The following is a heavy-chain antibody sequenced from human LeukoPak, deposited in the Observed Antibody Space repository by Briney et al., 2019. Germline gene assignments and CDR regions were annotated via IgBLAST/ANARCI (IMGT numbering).Heavy chain of an antibody. Sequence: GASVKVSCKASGGTFSSYAISWVRQAPGQGLEWMGRIIPILGIANYAQKFQGRVTITADKSTSTAYMELSGLRSEDTAVYYCATAKSIAVAGTFVDWGQGTLVTVSS. CDR1: GGTFSSYA. V-gene: IGHV1-69*04. D-gene: IGHD6-19*01. J-gene: IGHJ4*02. CDR3: ATAKSIAVAGTFVD. CDR2: IIPILGIA.